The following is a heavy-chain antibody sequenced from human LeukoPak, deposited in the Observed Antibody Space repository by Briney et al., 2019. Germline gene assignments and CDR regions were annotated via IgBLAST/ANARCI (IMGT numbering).Heavy chain of an antibody. Sequence: GGSLRLSCAASGLTFSTYWMTWVRQAPGKGLEGVASLNQDGSEKYYVDSVKGRFNISKDNAQKSLYLQMKSLSAKDTAVYYCARAVTSTEGYWGQGTLVTVSS. J-gene: IGHJ4*02. CDR3: ARAVTSTEGY. V-gene: IGHV3-7*03. CDR2: LNQDGSEK. CDR1: GLTFSTYW.